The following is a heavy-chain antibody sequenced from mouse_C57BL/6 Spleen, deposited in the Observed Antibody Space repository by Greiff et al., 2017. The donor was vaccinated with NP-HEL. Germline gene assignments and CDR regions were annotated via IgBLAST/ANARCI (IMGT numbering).Heavy chain of an antibody. CDR1: GYTFTSYW. CDR2: IYPGNSDT. CDR3: TNDYYGSRYYAMDY. Sequence: EVQLQQSGTVLARPGASVKMSCKTSGYTFTSYWMHWVKQRPGQGLEWIGAIYPGNSDTSYNQKFKGKAKLTAVTSASTAYMELSSLTNEDSAVYYCTNDYYGSRYYAMDYWGQGTSVTVSS. V-gene: IGHV1-5*01. D-gene: IGHD1-1*01. J-gene: IGHJ4*01.